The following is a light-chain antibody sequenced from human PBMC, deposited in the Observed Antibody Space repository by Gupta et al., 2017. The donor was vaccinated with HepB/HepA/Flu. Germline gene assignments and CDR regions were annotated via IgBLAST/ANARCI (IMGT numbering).Light chain of an antibody. CDR1: KSNFGAGYD. CDR2: GNS. J-gene: IGLJ1*01. CDR3: QSYDSSLSGGV. V-gene: IGLV1-40*01. Sequence: QSVLTPPPSVSGAPGQQVTISCTGSKSNFGAGYDVHWYQQLPGTAPKLLIYGNSNRPSGVPDRFSGSKSGTSASLAITGLQAEDEADYYCQSYDSSLSGGVFGTGTKVTVL.